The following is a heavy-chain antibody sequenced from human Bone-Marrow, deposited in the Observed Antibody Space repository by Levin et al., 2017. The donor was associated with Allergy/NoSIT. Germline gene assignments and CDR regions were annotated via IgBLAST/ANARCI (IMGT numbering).Heavy chain of an antibody. CDR2: IYPGDSDT. CDR1: GYSFTSYW. J-gene: IGHJ4*02. V-gene: IGHV5-51*01. Sequence: KVSCKGSGYSFTSYWIGWVRQMPGKGLEWMGIIYPGDSDTRYSPSFQGQVTISADKSISTAYLQWSSLKASDTAMYYCARHGEGSGWYIDYWGQGTLVTVSS. CDR3: ARHGEGSGWYIDY. D-gene: IGHD6-19*01.